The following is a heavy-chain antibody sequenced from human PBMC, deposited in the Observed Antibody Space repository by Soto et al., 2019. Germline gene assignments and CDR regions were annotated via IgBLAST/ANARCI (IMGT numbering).Heavy chain of an antibody. Sequence: QDQLVQTGVEVKKPGASVKVSCKASGYSFTNYGITWVRQAPGHGFEWMGWISAYNGNTNYAQKFQGRVTLTTDACTSTAYLELRSLRSDDTAVYYCARDRGVAPPVAGNTHYYYYMGVWGKGTTVTVSS. J-gene: IGHJ6*03. CDR2: ISAYNGNT. CDR1: GYSFTNYG. D-gene: IGHD6-19*01. V-gene: IGHV1-18*01. CDR3: ARDRGVAPPVAGNTHYYYYMGV.